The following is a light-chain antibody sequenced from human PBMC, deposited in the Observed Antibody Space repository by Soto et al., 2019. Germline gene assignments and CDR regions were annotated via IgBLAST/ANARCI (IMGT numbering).Light chain of an antibody. V-gene: IGKV3-11*01. CDR1: QSVSSN. CDR2: DAS. Sequence: EIVLTQSPATLSLSPGERATLSCRASQSVSSNLVWLQQKPGQAPRLLIYDASNRATGIPARFSGSGSGTDFTLTISSLEPEDFAVYYCQQRSNWPLTFGGGTKVEIK. CDR3: QQRSNWPLT. J-gene: IGKJ4*01.